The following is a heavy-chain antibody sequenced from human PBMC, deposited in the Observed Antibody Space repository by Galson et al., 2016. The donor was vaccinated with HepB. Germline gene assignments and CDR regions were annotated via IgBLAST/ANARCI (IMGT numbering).Heavy chain of an antibody. V-gene: IGHV1-69*06. Sequence: SVKVSCKASGGTFSKCPVAWVRQAPGQGLEWMGGINPISGTTKYAQKFQGRVTITADKSTSTAYMEVNNLRSEDTAVYFCARGRYETLSGYSKVVYDDMCVWGQGTTCTVSS. CDR3: ARGRYETLSGYSKVVYDDMCV. CDR2: INPISGTT. D-gene: IGHD3-9*01. CDR1: GGTFSKCP. J-gene: IGHJ6*01.